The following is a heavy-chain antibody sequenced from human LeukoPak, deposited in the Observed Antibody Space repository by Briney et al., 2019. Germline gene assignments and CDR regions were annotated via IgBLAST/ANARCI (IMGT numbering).Heavy chain of an antibody. CDR1: GGTFSSYA. CDR3: ARVGAVAGTGDY. V-gene: IGHV1-69*13. CDR2: IIPIFGTA. D-gene: IGHD6-19*01. Sequence: GASVKVSCKASGGTFSSYAISWVRQAPGQGLEWMGGIIPIFGTANYAQKFRGRVTITADESTSTAYMELSSLRSEDTAVYYCARVGAVAGTGDYWGQGTLVTVSS. J-gene: IGHJ4*02.